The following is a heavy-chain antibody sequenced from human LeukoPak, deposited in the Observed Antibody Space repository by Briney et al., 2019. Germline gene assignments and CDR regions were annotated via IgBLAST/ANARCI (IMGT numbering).Heavy chain of an antibody. D-gene: IGHD3-10*01. V-gene: IGHV4-30-2*03. CDR2: IYHSGST. CDR3: ARRPYYYGSGSFDY. Sequence: SETLSLTCTVSGGSISSGGYYWSWIRQPPGKGLEWIGYIYHSGSTYYNPSLKSRVTISVDTSKNQFSLKLSSVTAADTAVYYCARRPYYYGSGSFDYWGQGTLVTVSS. CDR1: GGSISSGGYY. J-gene: IGHJ4*02.